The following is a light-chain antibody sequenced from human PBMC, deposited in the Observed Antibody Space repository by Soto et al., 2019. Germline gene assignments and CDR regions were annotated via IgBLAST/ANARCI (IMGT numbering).Light chain of an antibody. CDR2: KAS. Sequence: DIQMTQSPSTLSASVGDRVTITCRASQSISSWVAWYQQKPGKAPKLLIYKASSLESRVPSRFSGSGPGPEFTRTTSSLQHDDFATYYCQQDNSYSWTFGRGTKGESK. CDR3: QQDNSYSWT. V-gene: IGKV1-5*03. J-gene: IGKJ1*01. CDR1: QSISSW.